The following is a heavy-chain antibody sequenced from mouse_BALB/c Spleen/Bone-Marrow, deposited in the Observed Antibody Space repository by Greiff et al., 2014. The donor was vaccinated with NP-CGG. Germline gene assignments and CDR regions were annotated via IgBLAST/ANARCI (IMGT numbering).Heavy chain of an antibody. J-gene: IGHJ1*01. CDR1: GFTFTDYY. CDR3: ARDKNYGSYWYFDV. V-gene: IGHV7-3*02. D-gene: IGHD2-1*01. CDR2: IRNKANGYTT. Sequence: EVQRVESGGGLVQPGGSLRLSCATSGFTFTDYYMIWVRQPPGKALEWLGFIRNKANGYTTEYSASVKGRFTISRDNSQSILYPQMNTLRAEDSATYYCARDKNYGSYWYFDVWGAGTTVTVSS.